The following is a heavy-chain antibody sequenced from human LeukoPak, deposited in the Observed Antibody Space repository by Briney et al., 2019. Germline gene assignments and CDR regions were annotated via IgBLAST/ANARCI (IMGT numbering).Heavy chain of an antibody. D-gene: IGHD4-11*01. CDR3: ARDGLTETTRDSDY. J-gene: IGHJ4*02. CDR2: LNPDGGTT. V-gene: IGHV3-74*01. Sequence: PGGSLRLSCAASGFTFSSSWMHWVRQAPGKGLVWVSRLNPDGGTTTYADSVKGRFTISRDNAKNTLYLEMNSLRVEDTAVYYCARDGLTETTRDSDYWGQGTLVTVSS. CDR1: GFTFSSSW.